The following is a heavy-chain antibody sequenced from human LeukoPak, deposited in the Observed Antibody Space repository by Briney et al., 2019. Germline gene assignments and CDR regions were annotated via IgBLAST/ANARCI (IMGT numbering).Heavy chain of an antibody. J-gene: IGHJ3*01. CDR3: VRHTNADWYGGDFDV. CDR1: GGTFNKYS. D-gene: IGHD3-9*01. Sequence: SVKVSCKASGGTFNKYSIHWARQAPGLGFEWVGGFIPIFERTNSAQKLQGRVTISADESSMTGYMELSSLRSDDTAVYYCVRHTNADWYGGDFDVWGLGTEVIVSS. CDR2: FIPIFERT. V-gene: IGHV1-69*13.